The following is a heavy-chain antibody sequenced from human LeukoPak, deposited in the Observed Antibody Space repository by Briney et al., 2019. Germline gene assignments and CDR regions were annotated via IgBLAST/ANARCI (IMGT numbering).Heavy chain of an antibody. V-gene: IGHV3-21*01. D-gene: IGHD3-22*01. CDR3: ARDPNYYYDSSGYYDY. Sequence: GGSLRLSCAASGFTFSRYNMNWVRQAPGEGLEWVSSISSSLSYIYYTDSVKGRFTISRDNTKNTLYLQMNSLRAEDTAVYYCARDPNYYYDSSGYYDYWGQGTLVTVSS. CDR2: ISSSLSYI. CDR1: GFTFSRYN. J-gene: IGHJ4*02.